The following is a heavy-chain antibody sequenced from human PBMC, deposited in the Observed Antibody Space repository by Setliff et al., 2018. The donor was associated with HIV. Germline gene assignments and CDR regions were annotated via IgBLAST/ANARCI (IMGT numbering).Heavy chain of an antibody. V-gene: IGHV2-5*01. J-gene: IGHJ4*03. D-gene: IGHD3-22*01. Sequence: SGPTLVNPTQTLTLTCTFSGFSLSTNGVAVGWIRQPPGKALEWLALIYWNDDKRYSPSLKSRLTITKDTSKNQVVLTMTNMDPVDTATYYCAHRLSYYDTSGYYSYYFDYWGQGTTVTVSS. CDR2: IYWNDDK. CDR1: GFSLSTNGVA. CDR3: AHRLSYYDTSGYYSYYFDY.